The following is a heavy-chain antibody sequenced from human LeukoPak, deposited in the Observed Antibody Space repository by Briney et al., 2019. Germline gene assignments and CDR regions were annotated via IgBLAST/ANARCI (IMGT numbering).Heavy chain of an antibody. V-gene: IGHV1-18*01. CDR3: ARVPPYYDSSGHGPYYFDY. CDR2: ISAYNGNT. J-gene: IGHJ4*02. Sequence: GASVKVSCKASGYTFTIYGISWVRQAPGQGLEWMGWISAYNGNTNYAQKLQGRVTMTTDTSTSTAYMELRSLGSDDTAVYYCARVPPYYDSSGHGPYYFDYWGQGTLVTVSS. CDR1: GYTFTIYG. D-gene: IGHD3-22*01.